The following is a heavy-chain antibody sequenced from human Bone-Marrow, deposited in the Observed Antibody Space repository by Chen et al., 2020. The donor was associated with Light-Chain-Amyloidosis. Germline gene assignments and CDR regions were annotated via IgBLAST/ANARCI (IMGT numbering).Heavy chain of an antibody. V-gene: IGHV5-51*01. Sequence: VKKPGESLKISCKGSGYTFPNYWIGWVRQMPGKGLEWLGVIYPDDSDARYSPSFEGQVTISADKSITTAYLQWRSLKASDTAMYYCARRRDGYNFDYWGQGTLVTVSS. CDR2: IYPDDSDA. CDR1: GYTFPNYW. CDR3: ARRRDGYNFDY. D-gene: IGHD5-12*01. J-gene: IGHJ4*02.